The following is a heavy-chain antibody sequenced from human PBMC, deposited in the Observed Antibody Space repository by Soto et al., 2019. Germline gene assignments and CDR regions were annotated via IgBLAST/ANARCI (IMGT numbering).Heavy chain of an antibody. CDR3: ARSAIATHWFFDL. V-gene: IGHV4-39*01. CDR1: VGPISSSSFY. CDR2: IYYTGYT. J-gene: IGHJ2*01. D-gene: IGHD5-18*01. Sequence: SETLSLTCTVSVGPISSSSFYWGWIRQAPGKGLEWLATIYYTGYTYHNPSLKSHVTISVDTSKDQFSLKLTSVTAADTALYYCARSAIATHWFFDLWGRGTLVTVSS.